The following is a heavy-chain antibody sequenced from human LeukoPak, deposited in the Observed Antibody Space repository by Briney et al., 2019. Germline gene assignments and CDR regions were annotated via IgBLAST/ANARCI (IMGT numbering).Heavy chain of an antibody. V-gene: IGHV3-23*01. CDR3: AKDPLCSGGSCYGYFQH. Sequence: GGSLRLSCAASGFTFSSYAMTWVRQAPGKGLEWVSIISGSGDSAYYADSVKGRFTISRDNSKNTLYPQMNSLRAEDTAVYYCAKDPLCSGGSCYGYFQHWGQGTLVTVSS. J-gene: IGHJ1*01. CDR1: GFTFSSYA. CDR2: ISGSGDSA. D-gene: IGHD2-15*01.